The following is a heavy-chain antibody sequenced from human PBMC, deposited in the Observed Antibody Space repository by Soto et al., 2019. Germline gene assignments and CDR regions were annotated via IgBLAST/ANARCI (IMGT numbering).Heavy chain of an antibody. J-gene: IGHJ2*01. V-gene: IGHV3-48*02. CDR1: GFTFSSYS. Sequence: GGSLRLSCAASGFTFSSYSMNWVRRAPGKGLEWVSYISSSSSTIYYADSVKGRFTISRDNAKNSLYLQMNSLRDEDTAVYYCARAPYYYDSSGYGYWYFDLWGRGTLVTVSS. CDR2: ISSSSSTI. CDR3: ARAPYYYDSSGYGYWYFDL. D-gene: IGHD3-22*01.